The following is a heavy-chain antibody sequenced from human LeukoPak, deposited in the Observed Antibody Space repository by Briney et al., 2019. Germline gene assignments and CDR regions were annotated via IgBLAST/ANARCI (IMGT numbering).Heavy chain of an antibody. V-gene: IGHV1-2*02. CDR3: ARAGQLTLDY. Sequence: ASVKVSCKASVYSFTRYYMHWLRQAPAQGLEWMGWINPNSGGTNYAHKFQGRVTMTRDTSISTAYMELSRLRSDDTAVYCCARAGQLTLDYWGQGTLVTVSS. J-gene: IGHJ4*02. D-gene: IGHD2-2*01. CDR2: INPNSGGT. CDR1: VYSFTRYY.